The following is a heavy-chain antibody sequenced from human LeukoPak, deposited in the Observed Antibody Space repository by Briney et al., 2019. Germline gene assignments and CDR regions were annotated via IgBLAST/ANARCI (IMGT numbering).Heavy chain of an antibody. CDR1: GFTVSSNY. J-gene: IGHJ4*02. CDR3: AKDRGSYSDY. CDR2: IYSGGST. V-gene: IGHV3-53*01. Sequence: GGSLTLSCAPSGFTVSSNYMSGVRQAPGKGLEWVSVIYSGGSTYYADSVKGRFTISRDNSKNTLYLQMNSLRAEDTDVYYCAKDRGSYSDYWGQGTLVTVSS. D-gene: IGHD1-26*01.